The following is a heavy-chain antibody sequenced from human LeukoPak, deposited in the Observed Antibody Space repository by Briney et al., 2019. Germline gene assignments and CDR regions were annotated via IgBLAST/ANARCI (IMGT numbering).Heavy chain of an antibody. CDR2: IIPMLGTV. CDR1: GGTFSSYA. J-gene: IGHJ6*02. D-gene: IGHD1-26*01. Sequence: SVKVSCKASGGTFSSYAINWVRQAPGQGLEWMGRIIPMLGTVNYAQKFQGRVTIIADKFTSTAYMELSSLRSEDTAMYYCARDQKVGATPYFGMDVWGQGTTVTVSS. CDR3: ARDQKVGATPYFGMDV. V-gene: IGHV1-69*04.